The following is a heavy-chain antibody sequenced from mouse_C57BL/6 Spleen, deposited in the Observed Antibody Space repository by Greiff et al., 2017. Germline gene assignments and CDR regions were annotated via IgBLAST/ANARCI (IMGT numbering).Heavy chain of an antibody. CDR1: GYSIPSGYY. Sequence: EVQLQESGPGLVKPSQSLSLTCSVTGYSIPSGYYWNWIRQFPGNKLEWMGYISYDGSNNYNPSLKNRISITRDTSKNQFFLKLNSVTTEDTATYYCARDGTGPNWYFDVWGTGTTVTVSS. CDR2: ISYDGSN. D-gene: IGHD4-1*01. V-gene: IGHV3-6*01. J-gene: IGHJ1*03. CDR3: ARDGTGPNWYFDV.